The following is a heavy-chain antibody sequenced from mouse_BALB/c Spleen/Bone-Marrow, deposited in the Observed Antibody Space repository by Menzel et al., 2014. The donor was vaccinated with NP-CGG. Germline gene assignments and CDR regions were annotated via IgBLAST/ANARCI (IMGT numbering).Heavy chain of an antibody. CDR1: GFTFSSYT. Sequence: EVKVVESGGGLVKPGGSLKLSCAASGFTFSSYTMSWVRRTPEKRLEWVATISSGGSYTYYPDSVKGRFTISRDNAKNTLYLQMSSLKSEDTAMYYCTRDGKGNYDYAMDYWGQGTSVTVSS. J-gene: IGHJ4*01. CDR2: ISSGGSYT. CDR3: TRDGKGNYDYAMDY. D-gene: IGHD2-1*01. V-gene: IGHV5-6-4*01.